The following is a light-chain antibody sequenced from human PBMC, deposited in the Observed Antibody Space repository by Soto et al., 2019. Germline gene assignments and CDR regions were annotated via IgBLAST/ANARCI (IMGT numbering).Light chain of an antibody. CDR2: DNN. Sequence: QSVLTQPPSVSAAPGQKVTISCSGSSSNIGNNPVSWYQQLPGTAPKLLISDNNKRPSGIPDRYSASKSGTSATLGITGLQTGDEADYYCGTWDSSLSTVVFGGGTKVTVL. CDR1: SSNIGNNP. J-gene: IGLJ2*01. V-gene: IGLV1-51*01. CDR3: GTWDSSLSTVV.